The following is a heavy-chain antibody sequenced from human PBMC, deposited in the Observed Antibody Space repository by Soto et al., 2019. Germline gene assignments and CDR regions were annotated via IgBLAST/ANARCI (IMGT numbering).Heavy chain of an antibody. CDR2: IYYSGST. V-gene: IGHV4-39*01. CDR3: ARHGFDDSSGYYPFDY. Sequence: SETLSLTCTVSGGSISSSSYYWGWIRQPPGKGLEWIGSIYYSGSTYYNPSLKSRVTISVDTSKNQFSLKLSSVTAADTAVYYCARHGFDDSSGYYPFDYWGQGTLVTVSS. CDR1: GGSISSSSYY. J-gene: IGHJ4*02. D-gene: IGHD3-22*01.